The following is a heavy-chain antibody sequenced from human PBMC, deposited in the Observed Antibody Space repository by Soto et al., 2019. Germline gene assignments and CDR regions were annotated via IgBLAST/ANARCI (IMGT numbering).Heavy chain of an antibody. Sequence: SETLSLTCAVYGGSFSGYYWRWIRQPPGKGLEWIGEINHSGSTNYNPSLKSRVTISVDTSKNQFSLKLSSVTAADTAVYYCAMGSIRSSCWYRDPRHAFYICGQGTMVTGS. D-gene: IGHD6-19*01. CDR1: GGSFSGYY. V-gene: IGHV4-34*01. CDR2: INHSGST. J-gene: IGHJ3*02. CDR3: AMGSIRSSCWYRDPRHAFYI.